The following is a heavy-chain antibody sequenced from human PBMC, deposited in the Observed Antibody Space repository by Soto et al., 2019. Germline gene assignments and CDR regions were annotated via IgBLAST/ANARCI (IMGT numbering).Heavy chain of an antibody. V-gene: IGHV3-9*01. CDR1: GFTFDDYA. D-gene: IGHD3-10*01. CDR2: ISWNSGSI. CDR3: AKALDGFGELDPYLDY. J-gene: IGHJ4*02. Sequence: EVQLVESGGGLVQPGRSLRLSCAASGFTFDDYAMHWVRQAPGKGLEWVSGISWNSGSIGYADSVKGRFTISRDNAKNSLYLQMNSLRAEDTALYYCAKALDGFGELDPYLDYWGQGTLVTVSS.